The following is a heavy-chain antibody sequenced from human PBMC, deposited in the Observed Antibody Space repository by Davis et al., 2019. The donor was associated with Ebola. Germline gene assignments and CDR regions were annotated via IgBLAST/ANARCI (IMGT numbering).Heavy chain of an antibody. CDR2: ISWNSGSI. Sequence: GGSLRLSCAASGFTFDDYAMHWVRQAPGKGLEWVSGISWNSGSIGYADSVKGRFTISRDNAKNSLYLQMNSLRAEDTAVYYCARATYYYGSGSYPFDYWGQGTLVTVSS. V-gene: IGHV3-9*01. CDR3: ARATYYYGSGSYPFDY. D-gene: IGHD3-10*01. CDR1: GFTFDDYA. J-gene: IGHJ4*02.